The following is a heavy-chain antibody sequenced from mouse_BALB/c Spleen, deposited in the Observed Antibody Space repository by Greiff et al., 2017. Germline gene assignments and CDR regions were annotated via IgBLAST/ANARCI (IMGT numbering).Heavy chain of an antibody. D-gene: IGHD2-10*02. CDR1: GFSLTSYG. J-gene: IGHJ2*01. CDR2: IWAGGST. CDR3: ARGYGNYGEWYFDY. V-gene: IGHV2-9*02. Sequence: VQGVESGPGLVAPSQSLSITCTVSGFSLTSYGVHWVRQPPGKGLEWLGVIWAGGSTNYNSALMSRLSISKDNSKSQVFLKMNSLQTDDTAMYYCARGYGNYGEWYFDYWGQGTTLTVSS.